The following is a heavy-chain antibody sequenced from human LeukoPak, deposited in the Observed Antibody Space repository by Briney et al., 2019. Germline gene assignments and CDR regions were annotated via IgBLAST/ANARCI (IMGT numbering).Heavy chain of an antibody. CDR1: GGSISSYY. Sequence: PSETLSLTCTVSGGSISSYYWSWLRQPPGKGLEWIGYIYFSGTTNYNPSLKSRVTISLDLSKNQFSLKLSSVTPADTAVYYCARGGSWFGSWGQGTLVTVSS. D-gene: IGHD6-25*01. J-gene: IGHJ5*01. CDR2: IYFSGTT. V-gene: IGHV4-59*01. CDR3: ARGGSWFGS.